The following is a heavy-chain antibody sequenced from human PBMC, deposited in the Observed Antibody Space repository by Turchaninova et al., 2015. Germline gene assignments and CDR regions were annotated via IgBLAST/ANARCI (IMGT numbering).Heavy chain of an antibody. CDR3: ARPYNYYESGAYHTGTAFDT. Sequence: EVRLVPSGPQCRNPGESLKISCPISGPRFPRHGICRVPPMPGKGLEWMGIIFPGDSYTKYSPSFRGQVTMSVDKSINTAYLQWTSLRASDTATYFCARPYNYYESGAYHTGTAFDTWGQGTMVSVSS. V-gene: IGHV5-51*03. J-gene: IGHJ3*02. CDR1: GPRFPRHG. CDR2: IFPGDSYT. D-gene: IGHD3-22*01.